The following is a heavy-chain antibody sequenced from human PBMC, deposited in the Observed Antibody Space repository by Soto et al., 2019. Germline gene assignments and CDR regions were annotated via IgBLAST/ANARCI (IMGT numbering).Heavy chain of an antibody. Sequence: QVQVVQSGVEVRRPGSSVKVSCKASGDTFKNCVISWVRQAPGQGLEWMGGIIPLFGTTDFAQRFQGRLTITTDESTTTAYMELSRLRSADTATYYCAAELGFGKLSVVWGQGTTVTVSS. J-gene: IGHJ6*02. D-gene: IGHD3-10*01. CDR1: GDTFKNCV. V-gene: IGHV1-69*01. CDR3: AAELGFGKLSVV. CDR2: IIPLFGTT.